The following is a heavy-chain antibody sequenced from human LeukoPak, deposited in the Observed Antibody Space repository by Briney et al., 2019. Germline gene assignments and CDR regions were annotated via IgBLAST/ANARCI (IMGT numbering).Heavy chain of an antibody. CDR2: ISGSGGST. Sequence: GGSLRLSCAASGFTFSSYAMSWVRQAPGKGLEWVSAISGSGGSTYYADSVKGRFTISRDNSKNTLYLQMNSLRAEDTAVYYCAKDYYDSSGYYSPPDYWGQGTLVTVSS. D-gene: IGHD3-22*01. V-gene: IGHV3-23*01. CDR1: GFTFSSYA. CDR3: AKDYYDSSGYYSPPDY. J-gene: IGHJ4*02.